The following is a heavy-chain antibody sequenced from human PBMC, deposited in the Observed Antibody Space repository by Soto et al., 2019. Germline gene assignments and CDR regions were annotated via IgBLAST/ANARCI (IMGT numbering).Heavy chain of an antibody. CDR3: ARGIYSSSSSYYYYGMDV. J-gene: IGHJ6*02. CDR1: GYTFTSYD. Sequence: QVQLVQSGAEVKKPGASVKVSCKASGYTFTSYDINWVRQATGQGLEWMGWMNPNSGNTGYAQKFQGRVTMTRNTSISTAYMELSCLRSEDTAVYYCARGIYSSSSSYYYYGMDVWGQGTTVTVSS. D-gene: IGHD6-6*01. CDR2: MNPNSGNT. V-gene: IGHV1-8*01.